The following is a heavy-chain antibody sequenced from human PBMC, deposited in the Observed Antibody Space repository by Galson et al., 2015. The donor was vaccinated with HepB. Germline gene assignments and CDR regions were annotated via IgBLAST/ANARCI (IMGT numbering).Heavy chain of an antibody. J-gene: IGHJ4*02. D-gene: IGHD6-19*01. V-gene: IGHV3-30*04. CDR1: GFTFSSYA. Sequence: SLRLSCAASGFTFSSYAMHWVRQAPGKGLEWVAVISYDGSNKYYADSVKGRFTISRDNSKNTLYLQMNSLRVEDTAVYYCARDGEWLVRVWTYYFDYWGQGTLVTVSS. CDR2: ISYDGSNK. CDR3: ARDGEWLVRVWTYYFDY.